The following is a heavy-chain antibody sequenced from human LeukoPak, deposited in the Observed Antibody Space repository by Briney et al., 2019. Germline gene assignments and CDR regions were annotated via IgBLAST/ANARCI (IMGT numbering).Heavy chain of an antibody. CDR2: ISSSSSYI. Sequence: PGGSLRLSCAASGFTFSSYSMNWVRQAPGKGLEWVSSISSSSSYIYYADSVKGRFTISRDNAKNSLYPQMNSLRAEDTAVYYCARDVVVVTAIPRYYYYYYYMDVWGKGTTVTVSS. CDR1: GFTFSSYS. D-gene: IGHD2-21*02. CDR3: ARDVVVVTAIPRYYYYYYYMDV. J-gene: IGHJ6*03. V-gene: IGHV3-21*01.